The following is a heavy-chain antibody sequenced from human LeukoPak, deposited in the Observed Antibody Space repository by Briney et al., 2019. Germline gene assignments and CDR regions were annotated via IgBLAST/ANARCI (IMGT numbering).Heavy chain of an antibody. J-gene: IGHJ4*02. V-gene: IGHV3-21*04. D-gene: IGHD6-13*01. CDR3: ATSNYVAAALGYFDY. Sequence: GGSLRLSCAASGFTFSSYNMNWVRQAPGKGLEWVSSISSSSSYIYYADSVKGRFTISRDNAKNSLYLQMNSLRAEDTAVYYCATSNYVAAALGYFDYWGQGTLVTVSS. CDR2: ISSSSSYI. CDR1: GFTFSSYN.